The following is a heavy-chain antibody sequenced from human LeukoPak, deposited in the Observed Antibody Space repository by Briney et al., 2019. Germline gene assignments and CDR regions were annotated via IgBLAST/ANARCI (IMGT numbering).Heavy chain of an antibody. Sequence: GASVKVSCKASGYSFIGYYIHWVRQAPGQGLEWMGWINPNSGGANYAQKFQGRVTMTRDTSISTVYMELTRLRSDDTAMYYSAKSTNWGSISDGFDIWGQGTMVTVAS. CDR3: AKSTNWGSISDGFDI. D-gene: IGHD7-27*01. CDR1: GYSFIGYY. V-gene: IGHV1-2*02. CDR2: INPNSGGA. J-gene: IGHJ3*02.